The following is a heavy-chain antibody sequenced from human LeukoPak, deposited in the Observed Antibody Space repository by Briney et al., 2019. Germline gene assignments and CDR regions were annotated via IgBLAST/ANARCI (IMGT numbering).Heavy chain of an antibody. Sequence: ASVKVSCKASGYTFTGYYMHWVRQAPGQGLEWMGWINPNSGGTNYAQKFQGRVTMTRDTSISTAYMELSRLRSDDTAVYYCAREDLSYYYDSSGYYGAYFDYWGQGTLVTVSS. D-gene: IGHD3-22*01. CDR2: INPNSGGT. V-gene: IGHV1-2*02. CDR3: AREDLSYYYDSSGYYGAYFDY. CDR1: GYTFTGYY. J-gene: IGHJ4*02.